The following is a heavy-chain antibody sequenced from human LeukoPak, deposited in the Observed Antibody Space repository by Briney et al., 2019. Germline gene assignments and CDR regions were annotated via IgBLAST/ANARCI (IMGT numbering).Heavy chain of an antibody. D-gene: IGHD3-3*01. V-gene: IGHV3-53*01. CDR2: IYSGGST. CDR1: GFTVSSNY. Sequence: GGSLRLSCAASGFTVSSNYMSWVRQAPGKGLEWVSVIYSGGSTYYADSVKGRFTISRDNSKNTLYLQMNSLRAEDTAVYYCAKGDFWSGYFHFDYWGQGTLVTVAS. CDR3: AKGDFWSGYFHFDY. J-gene: IGHJ4*02.